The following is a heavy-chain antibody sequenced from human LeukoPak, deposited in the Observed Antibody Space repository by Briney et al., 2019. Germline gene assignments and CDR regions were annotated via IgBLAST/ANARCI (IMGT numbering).Heavy chain of an antibody. Sequence: GGSLRLSCAASGFTFSSYAMHWVRQAPGKGLEWVAVISYDGSNKYYADSVKGRFTISRDNSKNTLYLQMNSLRAEDTAVYYCARSLSYDYYGMDVWGQGTTVTVSS. CDR3: ARSLSYDYYGMDV. J-gene: IGHJ6*02. V-gene: IGHV3-30-3*01. CDR2: ISYDGSNK. CDR1: GFTFSSYA.